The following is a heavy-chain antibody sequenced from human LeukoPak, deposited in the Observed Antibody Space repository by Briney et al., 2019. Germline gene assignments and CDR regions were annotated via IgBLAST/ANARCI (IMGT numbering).Heavy chain of an antibody. CDR3: MRGGGDY. J-gene: IGHJ4*02. CDR2: IKPGGGER. Sequence: GGSLRLSCVSSGFTFSNYWMKWVRQAPGKGLEWVANIKPGGGERYYVDSVKGRFTISRDNAKNSVDLQMNSLRVEDTAVYYCMRGGGDYWGQGTLATVSS. D-gene: IGHD3-16*01. V-gene: IGHV3-7*01. CDR1: GFTFSNYW.